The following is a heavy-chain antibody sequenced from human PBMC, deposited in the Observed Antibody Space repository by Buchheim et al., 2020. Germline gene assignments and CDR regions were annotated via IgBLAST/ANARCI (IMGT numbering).Heavy chain of an antibody. CDR2: INQDGSEK. CDR3: ARNLGGKDGY. D-gene: IGHD1-26*01. Sequence: EVQLVESGGGLVQPGGSLRLSCAASGFTFSSYWMHWVRQAPGKGLEWVARINQDGSEKSYVDSVKGRFTISSDNAKNSLSLQVNSLRAEDTAVYHCARNLGGKDGYWGQGTL. V-gene: IGHV3-7*01. CDR1: GFTFSSYW. J-gene: IGHJ4*02.